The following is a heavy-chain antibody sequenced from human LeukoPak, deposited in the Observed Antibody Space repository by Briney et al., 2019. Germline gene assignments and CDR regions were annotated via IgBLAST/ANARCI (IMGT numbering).Heavy chain of an antibody. CDR2: IFYSGST. Sequence: GSLRLSCAASGFTFSSYGMSWVRQPPGKGLEWIGSIFYSGSTYYNPSLKSRFTISVDTSKNQFSLKLTSLTAADTAVYYCARSPSTVTTVGWFDPWGQGTLVTVS. D-gene: IGHD4-17*01. V-gene: IGHV4-38-2*01. CDR1: GFTFSSYG. J-gene: IGHJ5*02. CDR3: ARSPSTVTTVGWFDP.